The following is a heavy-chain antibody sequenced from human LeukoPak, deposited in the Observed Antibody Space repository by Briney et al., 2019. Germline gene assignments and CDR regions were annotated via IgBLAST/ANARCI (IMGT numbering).Heavy chain of an antibody. V-gene: IGHV4-34*01. CDR1: GGSFSGYY. D-gene: IGHD4/OR15-4a*01. Sequence: PSETLSLTCAVYGGSFSGYYWSWIRQSPGKGLEWIGEINHSGSTYYNPSLKSRLTISIDTSKNQFSLKLTSVTAADTAVYYCATRRQVLYHFDNWGQGVLVTVSS. CDR3: ATRRQVLYHFDN. CDR2: INHSGST. J-gene: IGHJ4*02.